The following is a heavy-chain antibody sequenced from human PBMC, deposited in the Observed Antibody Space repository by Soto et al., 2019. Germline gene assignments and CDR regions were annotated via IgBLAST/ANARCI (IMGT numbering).Heavy chain of an antibody. J-gene: IGHJ5*02. D-gene: IGHD2-15*01. V-gene: IGHV1-18*01. CDR3: ASWGGSSFDP. CDR2: SRSYNGNI. CDR1: GYTFTTYG. Sequence: QVQLVQSGAEVKKPGGSVKVSCKCSGYTFTTYGISWVRQAPGQGLEWKGWSRSYNGNIKYAQKLQSRVIMTTDTSASTAYMELRCLIPDETAVYYCASWGGSSFDPWRQGDLVTVSS.